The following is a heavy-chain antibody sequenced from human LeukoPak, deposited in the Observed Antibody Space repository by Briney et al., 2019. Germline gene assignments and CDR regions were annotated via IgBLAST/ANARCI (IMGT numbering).Heavy chain of an antibody. CDR2: INHSGST. CDR3: ARDGYSNYYYMDV. J-gene: IGHJ6*03. V-gene: IGHV4-34*01. D-gene: IGHD5-24*01. CDR1: GGSFSGYY. Sequence: SETLSLTCAVYGGSFSGYYWSWIRQPPGKGLEWIGEINHSGSTYYNPSLKSRVTISVDTSKNQFSLKLTSVTAADTAVYYCARDGYSNYYYMDVWGKGTTVTVSS.